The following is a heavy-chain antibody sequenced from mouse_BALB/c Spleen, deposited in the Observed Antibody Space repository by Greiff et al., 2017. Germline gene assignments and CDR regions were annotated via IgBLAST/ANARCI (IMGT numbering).Heavy chain of an antibody. V-gene: IGHV2-6-7*01. CDR1: GFSLTGYG. Sequence: QVQLKESGPGLVAPSQSLSITCTVSGFSLTGYGVNWVRQPPGKGLEWLGMIWGDGSTDYNSALKSRLSISKDNSKSQVFLKMNSLQTDDTARYYCARENYYGSSHYAMDYWGQGTSVTVSS. CDR2: IWGDGST. D-gene: IGHD1-1*01. CDR3: ARENYYGSSHYAMDY. J-gene: IGHJ4*01.